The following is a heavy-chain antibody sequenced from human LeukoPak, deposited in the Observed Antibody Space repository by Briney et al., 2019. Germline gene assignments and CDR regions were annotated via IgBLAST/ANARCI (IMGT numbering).Heavy chain of an antibody. CDR3: SKTLSSYTIGWLYFGY. Sequence: GESLKISCKGSGYTFTNYWIGWVRQMPGKGLEWMGIIYPGDSDPRYSPSFQGQVTISADKSFTTAYLQWSSLKASDTAMYFWSKTLSSYTIGWLYFGYWGQGTLVSVSS. D-gene: IGHD6-13*01. V-gene: IGHV5-51*01. J-gene: IGHJ4*02. CDR2: IYPGDSDP. CDR1: GYTFTNYW.